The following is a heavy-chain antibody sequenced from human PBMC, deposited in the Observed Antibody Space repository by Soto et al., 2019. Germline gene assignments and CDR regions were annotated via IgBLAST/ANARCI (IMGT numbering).Heavy chain of an antibody. CDR2: VYNSGST. CDR3: ARYRREAVAGYTLDN. J-gene: IGHJ4*02. CDR1: GGSISSNY. Sequence: WETLSLTCTVSGGSISSNYWTWIRQPPGKGLEWIGYVYNSGSTNYNPSLKSRVTISEDTSKSQFSLKVNSMTAADTAVYYCARYRREAVAGYTLDNWGQGILVTVSS. D-gene: IGHD6-13*01. V-gene: IGHV4-59*01.